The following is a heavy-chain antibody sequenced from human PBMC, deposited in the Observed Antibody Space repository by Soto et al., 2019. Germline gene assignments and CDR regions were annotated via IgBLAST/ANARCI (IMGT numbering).Heavy chain of an antibody. V-gene: IGHV1-18*04. Sequence: QVQLVQSGAEVKKPGASVKVSCKASGYTFTTYGITWVRQAPGQGLEWMGWISAYSGNTNYARKLQSRLTVTTDTSTNTAYMDLRSLRSDDTAVYYCARVVKAGDYGDYGRYYFDYWGHGTLVTVSS. D-gene: IGHD4-17*01. CDR1: GYTFTTYG. CDR2: ISAYSGNT. J-gene: IGHJ4*01. CDR3: ARVVKAGDYGDYGRYYFDY.